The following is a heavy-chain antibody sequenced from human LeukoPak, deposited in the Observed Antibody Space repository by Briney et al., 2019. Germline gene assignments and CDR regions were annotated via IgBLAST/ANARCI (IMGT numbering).Heavy chain of an antibody. Sequence: GGSLRLSCAASGFTFSSHRMTWVRQAPGKGLEWVANINQDGSERYYVDSVKGRFAISRDNAKNSLYLQMNSLRAEDTAVYYCARDSEYSSSFAFDIWGQGTMVTVSS. J-gene: IGHJ3*02. CDR2: INQDGSER. V-gene: IGHV3-7*01. CDR1: GFTFSSHR. D-gene: IGHD6-13*01. CDR3: ARDSEYSSSFAFDI.